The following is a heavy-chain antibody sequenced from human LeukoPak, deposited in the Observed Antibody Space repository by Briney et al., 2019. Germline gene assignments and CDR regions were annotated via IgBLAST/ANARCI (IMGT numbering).Heavy chain of an antibody. CDR2: INPNSGGT. D-gene: IGHD2-2*01. CDR1: GYTFTNYS. J-gene: IGHJ5*02. CDR3: ASEHCSSTSCYSENWFDP. Sequence: GASVKVSCTASGYTFTNYSMNWVRQAPGQGLEWMGWINPNSGGTNYAQKFQGRVTMTRDTSISTAYMELSRLRSDDTAVYYCASEHCSSTSCYSENWFDPWGQGTLVTVSS. V-gene: IGHV1-2*02.